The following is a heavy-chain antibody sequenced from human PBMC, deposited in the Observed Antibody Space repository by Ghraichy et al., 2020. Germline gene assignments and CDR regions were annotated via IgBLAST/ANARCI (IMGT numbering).Heavy chain of an antibody. CDR3: ARDQGQWLVRGDFDY. V-gene: IGHV1-18*04. D-gene: IGHD6-19*01. Sequence: ASVKVSCKASGYTFTSYGISWVRQAPGQGLEWMGWISPYNGNTNYAQKLQGRVTMTTDTSTSTAYMELRSLRSDDTAVYYCARDQGQWLVRGDFDYWGQGTLVTVSS. CDR1: GYTFTSYG. J-gene: IGHJ4*02. CDR2: ISPYNGNT.